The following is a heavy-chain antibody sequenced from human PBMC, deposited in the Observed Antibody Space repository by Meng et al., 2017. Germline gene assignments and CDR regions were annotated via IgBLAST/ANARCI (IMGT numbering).Heavy chain of an antibody. Sequence: QGQPVQSVAEVKKPGSSVKVSCKASGGTFSSYAISWVRQAPGQGLEWMGGIIPIFGTANYAQKFQGRVTITADKSTSTAYMELSSLRSEDTAVYYCHSGWYQAGDDYWGQGTLVTVSS. CDR1: GGTFSSYA. J-gene: IGHJ4*02. CDR2: IIPIFGTA. D-gene: IGHD6-19*01. V-gene: IGHV1-69*06. CDR3: HSGWYQAGDDY.